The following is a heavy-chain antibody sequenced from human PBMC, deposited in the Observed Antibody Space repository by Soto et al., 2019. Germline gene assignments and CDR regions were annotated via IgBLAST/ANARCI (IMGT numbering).Heavy chain of an antibody. CDR2: IGTAGDT. V-gene: IGHV3-13*01. Sequence: EAQLVESGGNLVQPGGSLRLSCAASGFTFSNYDMHLVRQTARYGLECVSGIGTAGDTYYPGSVKGRFTISRDNAKNSLYLQMNSLRAEDTAIYECARALTVHEAFDIWGQGTLVTGSS. J-gene: IGHJ3*02. CDR3: ARALTVHEAFDI. D-gene: IGHD2-8*02. CDR1: GFTFSNYD.